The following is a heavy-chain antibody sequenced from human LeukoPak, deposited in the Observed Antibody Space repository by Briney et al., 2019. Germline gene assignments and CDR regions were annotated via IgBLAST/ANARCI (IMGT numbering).Heavy chain of an antibody. CDR1: GFTFINAW. D-gene: IGHD2/OR15-2a*01. CDR3: ARISESEWYFDF. CDR2: IKAKAHGGTI. J-gene: IGHJ2*01. V-gene: IGHV3-15*01. Sequence: GGSLRLSCAASGFTFINAWMAWVRQAPGKGLEWVGRIKAKAHGGTIEYAAPVKGRFTISRDDSKNTLYLQMNSLRAEDTAVYYCARISESEWYFDFWGRGTLVTVSS.